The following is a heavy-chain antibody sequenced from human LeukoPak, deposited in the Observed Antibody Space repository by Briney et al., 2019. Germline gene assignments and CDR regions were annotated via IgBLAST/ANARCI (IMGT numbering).Heavy chain of an antibody. CDR2: IWYDGSNK. J-gene: IGHJ4*02. V-gene: IGHV3-33*08. Sequence: GGSLRLSCAASGYTFSSHAMSWVRQAPGKGLEWVAVIWYDGSNKYYADSVKGRFTISRDNSKNTLYLQMNSLRAEDTAVYYCASGLGIAAGGTFDYWGQGTLVTVSS. D-gene: IGHD6-13*01. CDR3: ASGLGIAAGGTFDY. CDR1: GYTFSSHA.